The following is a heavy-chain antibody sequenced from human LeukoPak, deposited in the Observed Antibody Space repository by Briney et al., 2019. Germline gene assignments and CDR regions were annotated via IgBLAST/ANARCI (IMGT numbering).Heavy chain of an antibody. Sequence: SETLSLTCTVSGGSVRRGNYYWTWIRQPAGSGLEWIGRIYTSGTTDYNPSLRTRVTISVDASRNQFSLNLSSVTAADTAVYYCARWSGSVTARNYYYMDVWGEGTTVTVSS. V-gene: IGHV4-61*02. D-gene: IGHD6-6*01. CDR3: ARWSGSVTARNYYYMDV. CDR1: GGSVRRGNYY. CDR2: IYTSGTT. J-gene: IGHJ6*03.